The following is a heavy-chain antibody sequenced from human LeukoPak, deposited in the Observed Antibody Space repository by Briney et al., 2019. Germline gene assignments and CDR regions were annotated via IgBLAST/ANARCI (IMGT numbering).Heavy chain of an antibody. CDR2: IYSGGST. D-gene: IGHD6-6*01. CDR3: ARQYSSSRRRWFDP. Sequence: GGSLRLSCAASGFTVSSNYMSWVRQAPGKGLERVSVIYSGGSTYYADSVKGRFTISRDNSKNTLYLQMNSLRAEDTAVYYCARQYSSSRRRWFDPWGQGTLVTVSS. J-gene: IGHJ5*02. CDR1: GFTVSSNY. V-gene: IGHV3-66*04.